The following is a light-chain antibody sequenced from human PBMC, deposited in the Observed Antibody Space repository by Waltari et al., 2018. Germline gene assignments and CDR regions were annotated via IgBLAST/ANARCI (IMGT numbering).Light chain of an antibody. J-gene: IGLJ3*02. CDR1: RSDIGSFNL. CDR3: CSYAGTWL. Sequence: QSALTQPASVSGSPGQSITISCTGTRSDIGSFNLVSWYQQLPGKAPKLIIYEASERPSGVSDRFAASKSGNTASLTISGLQADDEADYYCCSYAGTWLFGGGTKVTVI. CDR2: EAS. V-gene: IGLV2-23*01.